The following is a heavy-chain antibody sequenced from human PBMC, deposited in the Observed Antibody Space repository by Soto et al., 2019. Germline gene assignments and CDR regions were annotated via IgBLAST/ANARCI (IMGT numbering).Heavy chain of an antibody. D-gene: IGHD3-22*01. CDR2: IYYSGST. CDR3: ARASPGDYYDSSGRFDY. V-gene: IGHV4-59*01. J-gene: IGHJ4*02. CDR1: GGSISSYY. Sequence: PSETLSLTCTVSGGSISSYYWSWIRQPPGKGLEWIGYIYYSGSTNYNPSLKSRVTISVDTSKNQFSLKLSSVTAAATAVYYCARASPGDYYDSSGRFDYWGQGTLVTVSS.